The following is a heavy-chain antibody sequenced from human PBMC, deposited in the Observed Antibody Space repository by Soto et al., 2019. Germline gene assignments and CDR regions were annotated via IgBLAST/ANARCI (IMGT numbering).Heavy chain of an antibody. V-gene: IGHV3-15*07. D-gene: IGHD2-15*01. CDR2: MKRKIDGEAT. CDR1: GFSFSNAW. J-gene: IGHJ6*02. Sequence: EVQLVESGGGLVKPGGSLRLSCAASGFSFSNAWLNWVRQAPGKGLEWVGRMKRKIDGEATDYAAAVKGRFTVSRDDSKSALYPQMNSLKGDDTAVYYCTTGSVEGVWGQGTTVTVS. CDR3: TTGSVEGV.